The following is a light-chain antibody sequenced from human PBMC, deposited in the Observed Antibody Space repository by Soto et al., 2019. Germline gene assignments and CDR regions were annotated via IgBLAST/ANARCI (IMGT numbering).Light chain of an antibody. CDR1: QSVSSY. J-gene: IGKJ4*01. CDR3: QQRSNWLIT. CDR2: DAS. Sequence: IVLTQSPTTLSLSPGERATLSCRASQSVSSYLAWYQQKPGQAPRLLIYDASNRATGIPARFSGSGSGTDFTLTISSLEPEDFAVYYCQQRSNWLITFGGGTKVDI. V-gene: IGKV3-11*01.